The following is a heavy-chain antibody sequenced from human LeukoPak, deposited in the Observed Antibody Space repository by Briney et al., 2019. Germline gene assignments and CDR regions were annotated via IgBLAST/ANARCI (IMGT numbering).Heavy chain of an antibody. V-gene: IGHV4-31*03. J-gene: IGHJ4*02. CDR1: GGSISSGGYY. CDR3: ARSSGWSYFDY. Sequence: SETLSLACTVSGGSISSGGYYWSWIRQHPGKGLEWIGYIYYSGSTYYNPSLKSRVTISVDTSKNQFSLKLSSVTAADTAVYYCARSSGWSYFDYWGQGTLVTVSS. CDR2: IYYSGST. D-gene: IGHD2-15*01.